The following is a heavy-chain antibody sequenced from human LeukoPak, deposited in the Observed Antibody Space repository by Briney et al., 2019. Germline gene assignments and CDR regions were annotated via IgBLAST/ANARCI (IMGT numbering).Heavy chain of an antibody. CDR2: IYYSGST. Sequence: SETLSLTCTVSGGSISSYYWSWIRQPPGKGLEWIGYIYYSGSTNYNPSLKSRVTISVDPSKNQFSLKLSPVTAADTAVYHCADASSGWFDPWGQGTLVTVSS. CDR1: GGSISSYY. J-gene: IGHJ5*02. D-gene: IGHD3-16*01. V-gene: IGHV4-59*01. CDR3: ADASSGWFDP.